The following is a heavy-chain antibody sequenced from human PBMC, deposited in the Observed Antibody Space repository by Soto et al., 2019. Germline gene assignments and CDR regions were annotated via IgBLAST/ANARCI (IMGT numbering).Heavy chain of an antibody. CDR1: GFTFSRYS. CDR3: ARERLRGMVRGAHFDY. CDR2: ISSSGSTI. Sequence: EVQLVESGGGLVQPGGSLRLSCAASGFTFSRYSMNWVRQAPGKGLEWVSYISSSGSTIYYADSVKGRFTISRDNAKNSLYLQMNSLRAEDTAVYYCARERLRGMVRGAHFDYWGQGTLVTVSS. D-gene: IGHD3-10*01. V-gene: IGHV3-48*04. J-gene: IGHJ4*02.